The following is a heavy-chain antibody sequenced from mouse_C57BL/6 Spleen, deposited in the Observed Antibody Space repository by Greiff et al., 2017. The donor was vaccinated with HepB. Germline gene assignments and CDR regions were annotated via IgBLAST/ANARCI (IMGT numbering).Heavy chain of an antibody. CDR3: ARFTTVVDY. D-gene: IGHD1-1*01. CDR1: GYTFTSYW. J-gene: IGHJ2*01. CDR2: IDPSDSYT. V-gene: IGHV1-59*01. Sequence: QVQLQQPWAELVRPGTSVKLSFKASGYTFTSYWMHWVKQRPGQGLEWIGVIDPSDSYTNYNQKFKGKATLTVDTSSSTAYMQLSSLTSEDSAVYYCARFTTVVDYWGQGTTLTVSS.